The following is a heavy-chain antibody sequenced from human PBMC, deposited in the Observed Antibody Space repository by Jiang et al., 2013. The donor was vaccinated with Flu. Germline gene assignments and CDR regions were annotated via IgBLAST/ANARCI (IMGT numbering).Heavy chain of an antibody. V-gene: IGHV6-1*01. CDR1: GDSVSSNSAA. D-gene: IGHD5-12*01. CDR3: ARESIVATIWDYYYGMDV. CDR2: TYYRSKWYN. Sequence: SQTLSLTCAISGDSVSSNSAAWNWIRQSPSRGLEWLGRTYYRSKWYNDYAVSVKSRITINPDTSKNQFSLQLNSVTPEDTAVYYCARESIVATIWDYYYGMDVWGKGTTVTVSS. J-gene: IGHJ6*04.